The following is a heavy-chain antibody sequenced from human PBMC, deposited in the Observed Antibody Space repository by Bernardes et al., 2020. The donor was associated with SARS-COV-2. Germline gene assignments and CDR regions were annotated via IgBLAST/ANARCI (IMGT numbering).Heavy chain of an antibody. CDR2: MNPGSTNS. J-gene: IGHJ5*02. D-gene: IGHD3-3*01. CDR1: GYIFTNYD. CDR3: AREDTSSTGHAYNFFDP. V-gene: IGHV1-8*01. Sequence: ASVKVSCKTSGYIFTNYDINWVRQAPGQGLEWMGWMNPGSTNSGLAQKFQDRVTLTFDTSINTAFLELISLTSEDTAVYYCAREDTSSTGHAYNFFDPWGQGTTVTVSS.